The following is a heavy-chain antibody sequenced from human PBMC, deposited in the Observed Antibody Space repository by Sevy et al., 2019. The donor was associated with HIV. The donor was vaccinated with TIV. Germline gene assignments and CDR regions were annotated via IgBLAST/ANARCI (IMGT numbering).Heavy chain of an antibody. CDR1: GFTFSSYA. Sequence: GGSLRLSCAASGFTFSSYAMSWVRRAPGKGLEWVSVLSGSGGSTDYADSVKGRFTISRDNSKNTLYLQMNSLRAEDTAVYYCAKDEEGRVWGQGTTVTVSS. V-gene: IGHV3-23*01. CDR3: AKDEEGRV. CDR2: LSGSGGST. J-gene: IGHJ6*02.